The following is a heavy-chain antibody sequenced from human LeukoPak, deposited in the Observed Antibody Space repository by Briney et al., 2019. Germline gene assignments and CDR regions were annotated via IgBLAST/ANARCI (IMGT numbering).Heavy chain of an antibody. CDR2: INPNSSGT. D-gene: IGHD7-27*01. Sequence: ASVKVSCKASGYTFTGYYMHWVRQAPGQGLEWMGWINPNSSGTNYAQKFQGRVTMTRDTSISTASMELTNLRSDDTALYYCARAGTESKWGLPRADYYYMDVWGKGTTVTVSS. J-gene: IGHJ6*03. V-gene: IGHV1-2*02. CDR1: GYTFTGYY. CDR3: ARAGTESKWGLPRADYYYMDV.